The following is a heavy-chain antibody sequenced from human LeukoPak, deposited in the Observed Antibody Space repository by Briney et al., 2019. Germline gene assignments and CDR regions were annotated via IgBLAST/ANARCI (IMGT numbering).Heavy chain of an antibody. CDR1: GGYISSGTYY. D-gene: IGHD4-23*01. Sequence: PSETLSLTCTVSGGYISSGTYYWSWIRQPAGKGLEWIGRFYTRGTTNYNPSLKSRVTISLDTSKNQFSLRLSSVTAADTAVYYCARDVDYGGKFDYWGQGTLVTVSS. CDR3: ARDVDYGGKFDY. V-gene: IGHV4-61*02. CDR2: FYTRGTT. J-gene: IGHJ4*02.